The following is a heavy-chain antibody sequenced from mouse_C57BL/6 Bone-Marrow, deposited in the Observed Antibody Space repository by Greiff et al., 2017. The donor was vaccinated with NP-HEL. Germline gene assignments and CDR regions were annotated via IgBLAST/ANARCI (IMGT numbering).Heavy chain of an antibody. CDR2: IDPENGDT. CDR3: TTRRYGSSPFDY. Sequence: VQLQQSGAELVRPGASVKLSCTASGFNIKDDYMHWVKQRPEQGLEWIGGIDPENGDTEYASKFQGKATITADTSSNTAYLQLSSLTSEDTAVYYCTTRRYGSSPFDYWGQGTTLTVSS. J-gene: IGHJ2*01. D-gene: IGHD1-1*01. V-gene: IGHV14-4*01. CDR1: GFNIKDDY.